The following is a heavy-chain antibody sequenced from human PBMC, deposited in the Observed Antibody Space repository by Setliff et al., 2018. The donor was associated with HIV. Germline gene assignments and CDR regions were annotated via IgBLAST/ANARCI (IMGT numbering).Heavy chain of an antibody. CDR2: ISAYTGNR. V-gene: IGHV1-18*01. CDR3: ARVRLGKNDLTPPRYTHALGY. D-gene: IGHD3-16*02. J-gene: IGHJ4*02. CDR1: GYTFSDYG. Sequence: ASVKVSCKASGYTFSDYGISWVRQAPGQGPEWVGWISAYTGNRNYTQKLQGRVIMTTQRSTSTAYMELSRLRFDDTAVYYCARVRLGKNDLTPPRYTHALGYWGQGSLVTVSS.